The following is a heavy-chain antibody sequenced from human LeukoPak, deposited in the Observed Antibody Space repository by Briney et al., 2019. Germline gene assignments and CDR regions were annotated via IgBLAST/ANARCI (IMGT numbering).Heavy chain of an antibody. CDR3: ARNGVVPAASLVATASWFDP. J-gene: IGHJ5*02. CDR1: GGTLSSYA. V-gene: IGHV1-69*05. D-gene: IGHD2-2*01. Sequence: GASVKVSCKASGGTLSSYAISWVRQAPEQRLEWMGGIIPIFGTANYAQKFQGRVTITTDESTSTAYMELSSLRSEDTAVYYCARNGVVPAASLVATASWFDPWGQGTLVTVSS. CDR2: IIPIFGTA.